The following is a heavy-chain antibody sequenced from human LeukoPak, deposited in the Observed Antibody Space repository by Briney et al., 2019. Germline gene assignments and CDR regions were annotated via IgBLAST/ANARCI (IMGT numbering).Heavy chain of an antibody. D-gene: IGHD2-15*01. CDR1: GFTFSSYA. Sequence: GGSLRLSCAASGFTFSSYAMHWVRQAPGKGLEWVSGITASGDRTFYGDSVRGRFTVSRDNSKNTVYLQMNSLRVDDTAVYYCARRDIVVVVSASDYWGQGTLVTVSS. CDR2: ITASGDRT. J-gene: IGHJ4*02. CDR3: ARRDIVVVVSASDY. V-gene: IGHV3-23*01.